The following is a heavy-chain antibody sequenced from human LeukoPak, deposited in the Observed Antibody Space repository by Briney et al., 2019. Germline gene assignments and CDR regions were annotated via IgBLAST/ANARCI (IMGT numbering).Heavy chain of an antibody. Sequence: GGSLRLSCAASGFTFSSYAMHWVRQGPGKGLEWVAVISKDGRDKHHADSVKGRFTISRDNSKNTLYLQMNSLRAEDTAVYYCARDEGFGELCFWGQGTLVTVSS. CDR1: GFTFSSYA. J-gene: IGHJ4*02. D-gene: IGHD3-10*01. V-gene: IGHV3-30*03. CDR2: ISKDGRDK. CDR3: ARDEGFGELCF.